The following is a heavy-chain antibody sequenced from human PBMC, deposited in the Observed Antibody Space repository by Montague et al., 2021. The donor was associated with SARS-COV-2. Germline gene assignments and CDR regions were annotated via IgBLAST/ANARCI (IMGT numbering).Heavy chain of an antibody. CDR3: VRDHPYWGPRGAYDI. D-gene: IGHD7-27*01. CDR1: GGSITGYY. Sequence: SETLSLTCTVSGGSITGYYWSWLRRSPGKGLEWIAYIYYGGAVNYNPSLGSRVTISTDTSKNQLSLKVNSVTAADTAVYYCVRDHPYWGPRGAYDIWGQGTVVTVSS. V-gene: IGHV4-59*01. CDR2: IYYGGAV. J-gene: IGHJ3*02.